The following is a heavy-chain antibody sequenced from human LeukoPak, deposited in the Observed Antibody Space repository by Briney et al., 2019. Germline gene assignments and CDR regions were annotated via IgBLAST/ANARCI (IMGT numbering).Heavy chain of an antibody. CDR1: GFTFSNYW. CDR3: ARDESGSYYFQGYYYYMDV. CDR2: IRGDGSEK. D-gene: IGHD1-26*01. J-gene: IGHJ6*03. Sequence: GGSLRLSCAASGFTFSNYWMSWVRQAPGKGLEWVANIRGDGSEKYYVDSVKGRFTISRDNAKNSLYLQMNSLRAEDTAVYYCARDESGSYYFQGYYYYMDVWGKGTTVTVSS. V-gene: IGHV3-7*01.